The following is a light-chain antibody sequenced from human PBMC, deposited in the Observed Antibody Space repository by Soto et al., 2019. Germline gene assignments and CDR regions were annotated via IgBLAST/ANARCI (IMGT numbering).Light chain of an antibody. CDR1: SSNIGNNY. V-gene: IGLV1-51*01. CDR3: GTWDNTLTAVV. Sequence: QSVLTQPPSVSAAPGQKVTSSCSGSSSNIGNNYVSWYQQLPGTAPKLLIYDNNSRPSGIPDRFSGSKSGTSATLGITGLQTGDEADYYCGTWDNTLTAVVFGGGTKLTV. J-gene: IGLJ2*01. CDR2: DNN.